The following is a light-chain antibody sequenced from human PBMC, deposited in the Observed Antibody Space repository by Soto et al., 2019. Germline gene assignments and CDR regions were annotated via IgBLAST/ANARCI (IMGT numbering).Light chain of an antibody. J-gene: IGKJ1*01. CDR1: QSVSSTY. V-gene: IGKV3-15*01. Sequence: TQSPGTLSLSPGERATLSCRASQSVSSTYLAWYQQKPGQAPRLLIYGASTRATGIPARFSGSGSGTDFTLTISSLQSEDFAVYYCQQYNNWPRTFGQGTKVDI. CDR2: GAS. CDR3: QQYNNWPRT.